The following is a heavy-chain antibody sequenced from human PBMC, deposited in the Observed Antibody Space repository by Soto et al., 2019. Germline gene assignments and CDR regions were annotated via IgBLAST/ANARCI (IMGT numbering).Heavy chain of an antibody. V-gene: IGHV3-23*01. CDR3: AKSYGSTRHQQNWFDP. CDR1: GFTFSSYA. J-gene: IGHJ5*02. CDR2: ISDNGGST. Sequence: PGGSLRLSCAASGFTFSSYAMSWVRQAPGKGLEWVSTISDNGGSTYYADSMKGRFTISRDNSKNTLFLQMNSLRAEDTAVYYCAKSYGSTRHQQNWFDPWGQGTLVTVSS. D-gene: IGHD3-10*01.